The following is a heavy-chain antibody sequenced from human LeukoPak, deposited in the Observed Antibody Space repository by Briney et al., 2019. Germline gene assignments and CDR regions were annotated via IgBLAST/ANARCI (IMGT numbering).Heavy chain of an antibody. CDR3: ARDGYGDYSY. D-gene: IGHD4-17*01. CDR1: GFTFSIYA. CDR2: INQDGSEK. V-gene: IGHV3-7*01. J-gene: IGHJ4*02. Sequence: PRGSLRLSCAASGFTFSIYAMSWVRQAPGKGLEWVANINQDGSEKYYVDSVKGRFTISRDNAKNSLYLQMNSLRAEDTAVYYCARDGYGDYSYWGQGTLVTVSS.